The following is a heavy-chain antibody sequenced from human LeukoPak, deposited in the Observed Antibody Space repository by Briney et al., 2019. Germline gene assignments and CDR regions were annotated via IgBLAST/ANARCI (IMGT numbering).Heavy chain of an antibody. CDR2: ISSNGGST. V-gene: IGHV3-64*01. D-gene: IGHD2-15*01. CDR1: GFTFSSYA. J-gene: IGHJ4*02. CDR3: VSEGVAGSFAY. Sequence: PGGSLRLSCAASGFTFSSYAMHWVRQAPGKGLEYVSAISSNGGSTYYAKSVKGRFTISRDNSKNTLSLQMGSLRAEDMAVYYCVSEGVAGSFAYWGQGPLVTVSS.